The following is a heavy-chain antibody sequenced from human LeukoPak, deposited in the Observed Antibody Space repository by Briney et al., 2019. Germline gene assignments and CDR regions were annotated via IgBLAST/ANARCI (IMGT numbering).Heavy chain of an antibody. J-gene: IGHJ6*03. CDR1: GFTFSSYG. CDR3: TRANRRIMVRGVISWFHPNAYYYYYMDV. Sequence: PGGSLRLSCAASGFTFSSYGMSWVRQAPGKGLERVGFIRSKAYGGTTEYAASVKGRFTISRDDSKSIAYLQMNSLKTEDTAVYYCTRANRRIMVRGVISWFHPNAYYYYYMDVWGKGTTVTVSS. V-gene: IGHV3-49*04. CDR2: IRSKAYGGTT. D-gene: IGHD3-10*01.